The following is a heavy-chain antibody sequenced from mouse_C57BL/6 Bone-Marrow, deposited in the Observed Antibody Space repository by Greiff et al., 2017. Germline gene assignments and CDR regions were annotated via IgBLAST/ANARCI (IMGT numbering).Heavy chain of an antibody. D-gene: IGHD1-2*01. CDR1: GFNIKDDD. Sequence: EVKLQESGAELVRPGASVKLSCTASGFNIKDDDMHWVKQRPEQGLEWIGWIDPENGDTEYASKFQGKATITADTSSNTAYLQLSSLTSEDTAVYYCTSFLDYAMDYWGQGTSVTVSS. V-gene: IGHV14-4*01. CDR2: IDPENGDT. J-gene: IGHJ4*01. CDR3: TSFLDYAMDY.